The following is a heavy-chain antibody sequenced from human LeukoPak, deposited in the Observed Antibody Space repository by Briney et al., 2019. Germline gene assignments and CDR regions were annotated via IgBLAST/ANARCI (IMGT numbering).Heavy chain of an antibody. J-gene: IGHJ2*01. V-gene: IGHV4-4*07. CDR1: GGSIRSYY. Sequence: SETLSLTCTVSGGSIRSYYWSWIRQSAGKGLEWIGRIYTSGSTNYNPSLQSRVTMSVDTSKNQFSLKLSSVTAADTAVYYCARGGRDSSGYYFDWYFDLWGRGTLVTVSS. D-gene: IGHD3-22*01. CDR3: ARGGRDSSGYYFDWYFDL. CDR2: IYTSGST.